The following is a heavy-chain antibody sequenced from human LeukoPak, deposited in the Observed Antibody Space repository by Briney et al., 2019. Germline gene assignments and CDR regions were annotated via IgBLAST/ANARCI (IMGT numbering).Heavy chain of an antibody. CDR3: ARGGYSFDY. J-gene: IGHJ4*02. V-gene: IGHV3-7*01. D-gene: IGHD5-12*01. CDR1: GFTLSGYW. Sequence: GGSLRLSCAASGFTLSGYWMSWVRQAPGKGLEWVARLHADGIERYYVDPVKGRFTISRDNAKNSLHLQMYSLRLDDTAVYYCARGGYSFDYLGQGTLVTVSS. CDR2: LHADGIER.